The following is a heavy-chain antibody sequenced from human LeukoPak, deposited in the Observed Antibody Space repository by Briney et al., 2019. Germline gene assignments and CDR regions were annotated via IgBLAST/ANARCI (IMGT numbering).Heavy chain of an antibody. CDR3: ARGGYSFDY. J-gene: IGHJ4*02. V-gene: IGHV3-7*01. D-gene: IGHD5-12*01. CDR1: GFTLSGYW. Sequence: GGSLRLSCAASGFTLSGYWMSWVRQAPGKGLEWVARLHADGIERYYVDPVKGRFTISRDNAKNSLHLQMYSLRLDDTAVYYCARGGYSFDYLGQGTLVTVSS. CDR2: LHADGIER.